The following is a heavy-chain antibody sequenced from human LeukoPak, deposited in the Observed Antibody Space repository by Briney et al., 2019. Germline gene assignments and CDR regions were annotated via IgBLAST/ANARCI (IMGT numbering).Heavy chain of an antibody. CDR1: GGSFSGYY. D-gene: IGHD3-22*01. CDR2: INHSGST. CDR3: ARGRWLLRRFGY. V-gene: IGHV4-34*01. J-gene: IGHJ4*02. Sequence: SETLSLTCAVYGGSFSGYYWSWIRQPPGKGLEWIGEINHSGSTNYNPSLKSRVTISVDTSKNQFSLKLSSVTAADTAVYYCARGRWLLRRFGYWGQGTLVTVSS.